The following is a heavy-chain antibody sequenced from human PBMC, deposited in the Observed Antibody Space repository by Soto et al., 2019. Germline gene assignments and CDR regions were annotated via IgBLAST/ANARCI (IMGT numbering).Heavy chain of an antibody. V-gene: IGHV1-69*13. Sequence: WASVKVSCKASGGTFSSYAISWVRQAPGQGLEWMGGIIPIFGTANYAQKFQGRVTITADESTSTAYMELSSLRSEDTAVYYCARGRYSSGWHPNWFDPWGQGTLVTVSS. J-gene: IGHJ5*02. CDR2: IIPIFGTA. CDR3: ARGRYSSGWHPNWFDP. CDR1: GGTFSSYA. D-gene: IGHD6-19*01.